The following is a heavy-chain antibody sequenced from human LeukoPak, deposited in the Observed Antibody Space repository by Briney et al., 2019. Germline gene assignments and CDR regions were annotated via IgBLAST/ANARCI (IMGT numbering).Heavy chain of an antibody. Sequence: SETLSLTCTVSGGSISSSSYYWGWIRQPPGKGLEWIGSIYYSGSTYYNLSLKSRVTISVDTSKNQFSLKLSSVTAADTAVYYCAKSEMATIIAFDYWGQGTLVTVSS. V-gene: IGHV4-39*01. J-gene: IGHJ4*02. CDR1: GGSISSSSYY. CDR2: IYYSGST. D-gene: IGHD5-24*01. CDR3: AKSEMATIIAFDY.